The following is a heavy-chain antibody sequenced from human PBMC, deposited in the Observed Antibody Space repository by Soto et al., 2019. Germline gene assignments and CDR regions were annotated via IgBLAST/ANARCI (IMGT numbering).Heavy chain of an antibody. J-gene: IGHJ4*02. D-gene: IGHD3-16*02. Sequence: QVQLVESGGGLVKPGGSLRLSCAVSGFTFTDYYMSWIRQAPGKGLEWVSYISSGGHTIYNADSVRGRFTISRDSAENSLYLQMNSLRAEDTAVYYCARGQSYDNIWGSYSSQYYFDYWGQGALVTVSS. CDR1: GFTFTDYY. CDR2: ISSGGHTI. CDR3: ARGQSYDNIWGSYSSQYYFDY. V-gene: IGHV3-11*01.